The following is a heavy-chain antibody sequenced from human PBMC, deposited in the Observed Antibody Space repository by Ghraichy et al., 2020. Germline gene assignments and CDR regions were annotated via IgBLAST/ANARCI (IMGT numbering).Heavy chain of an antibody. CDR2: ISSSSSYI. Sequence: GGSLRLSCAASGFTFSSYSMNWVRQAPGKGLEWVSSISSSSSYIYYADSVKGRFTISRDNAKNSLYLQMNSLRAEDTAVYYCARAVEDIVVVAGYGMDVWGQGTTVTVSS. CDR3: ARAVEDIVVVAGYGMDV. V-gene: IGHV3-21*01. D-gene: IGHD2-15*01. CDR1: GFTFSSYS. J-gene: IGHJ6*02.